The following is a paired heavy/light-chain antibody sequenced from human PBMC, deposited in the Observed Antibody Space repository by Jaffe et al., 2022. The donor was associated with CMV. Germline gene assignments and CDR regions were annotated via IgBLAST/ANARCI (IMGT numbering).Heavy chain of an antibody. V-gene: IGHV3-48*02. CDR2: ISSSSSSI. J-gene: IGHJ6*02. Sequence: EDQLVESGGGWVQPGGSLRLSCAASGFTFSAYTMNWVRRAPGKGLEWVGKISSSSSSIKYADSVKGRFTISRENDKDSLFLQMKSLRDDDTGLYYCTKEDYYHGMEVWGQGTAVTVSS. CDR1: GFTFSAYT. CDR3: TKEDYYHGMEV.
Light chain of an antibody. CDR2: KAS. Sequence: DIQMTQSPSIVSASVGDRVSITCRASQSISSWLAWYQEKPGKAPKLLIHKASNLEDGVPSRFSGSGSGTEFTLTINSLQPDDFATYHCQQYSSETRTFGQGTKVEVK. V-gene: IGKV1-5*03. CDR1: QSISSW. CDR3: QQYSSETRT. J-gene: IGKJ1*01.